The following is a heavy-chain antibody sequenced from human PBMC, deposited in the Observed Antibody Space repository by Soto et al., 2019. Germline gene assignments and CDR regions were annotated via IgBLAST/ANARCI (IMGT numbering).Heavy chain of an antibody. CDR3: ARGGELRPGSFDY. CDR1: GGSISSYY. D-gene: IGHD3-10*01. J-gene: IGHJ4*02. V-gene: IGHV4-59*01. Sequence: SETLSLTCTVSGGSISSYYWSWIRQPPGKGLEWIGYIYYSGSTNYNPSLKSRVTISVDTSKNQFSLKLSSVTAADTAVYYCARGGELRPGSFDYWGQGTLVTVSS. CDR2: IYYSGST.